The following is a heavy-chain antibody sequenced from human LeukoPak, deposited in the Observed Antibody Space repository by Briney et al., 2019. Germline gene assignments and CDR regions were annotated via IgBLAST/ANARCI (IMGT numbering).Heavy chain of an antibody. CDR2: VLPNSGNT. CDR1: GYTFATYE. D-gene: IGHD1-14*01. CDR3: SRGPRNDP. Sequence: GASVKVSCKTSGYTFATYEINWVRQAAGQGLEWMGWVLPNSGNTDYAQKFQGRVTMTRNTSISTAYMELSSLRSEDTAVYYCSRGPRNDPWGQGTLVTVSS. J-gene: IGHJ5*02. V-gene: IGHV1-8*01.